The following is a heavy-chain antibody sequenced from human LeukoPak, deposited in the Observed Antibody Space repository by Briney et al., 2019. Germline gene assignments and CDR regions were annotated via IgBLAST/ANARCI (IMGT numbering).Heavy chain of an antibody. Sequence: PGGSLRLSCAASGFTFSSYEMNWVRQAPGKGLEWVSYISSSSTTIYYADSVKGRFTISGDNAKNSLYLQMNSLRAEDTAVYYCARLSSGDAFDIWGQGTMVTVSS. J-gene: IGHJ3*02. D-gene: IGHD3-22*01. V-gene: IGHV3-48*03. CDR1: GFTFSSYE. CDR2: ISSSSTTI. CDR3: ARLSSGDAFDI.